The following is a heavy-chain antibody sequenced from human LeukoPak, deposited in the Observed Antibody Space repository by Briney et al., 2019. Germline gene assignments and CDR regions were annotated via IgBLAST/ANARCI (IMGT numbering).Heavy chain of an antibody. CDR1: EGTFSSYA. CDR3: ARAAGFGYCSSTSCYDHYYYYYMDV. J-gene: IGHJ6*03. D-gene: IGHD2-2*01. V-gene: IGHV1-69*06. CDR2: IIPIFGTA. Sequence: ASVKVSCKASEGTFSSYAISWVRQAPGQGLEWMGRIIPIFGTANYAQKFQGRVTITADKSTSTAYMELSSLRSEDTAVYYCARAAGFGYCSSTSCYDHYYYYYMDVWGKGTTVTVSS.